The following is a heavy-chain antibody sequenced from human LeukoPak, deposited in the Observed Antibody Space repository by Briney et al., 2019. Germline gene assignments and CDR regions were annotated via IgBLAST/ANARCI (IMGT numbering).Heavy chain of an antibody. CDR1: DDSITVYY. Sequence: SETLSLTCSVSDDSITVYYWTWIRQPPGKGLECIGYIHYTGSTNYNPSLKSRVTISVDTSKNQFSLQLNSVTPEDTAVYYCARGRQAGWYANGWFDPWGQGTLVTVSS. CDR3: ARGRQAGWYANGWFDP. D-gene: IGHD6-19*01. V-gene: IGHV4-59*12. J-gene: IGHJ5*02. CDR2: IHYTGST.